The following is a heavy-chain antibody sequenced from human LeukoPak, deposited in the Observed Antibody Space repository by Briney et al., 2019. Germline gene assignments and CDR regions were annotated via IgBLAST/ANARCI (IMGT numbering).Heavy chain of an antibody. CDR1: GGSISSSSYY. D-gene: IGHD5-12*01. J-gene: IGHJ4*02. CDR3: ARHSIYSGYDYFDY. Sequence: SETLSLTCTVSGGSISSSSYYWGWIRQPPGKGLEWIGSIYYSGSTYYNPSLKSRVTISVDTSKNQFSLKLSSVTAADTAVYYCARHSIYSGYDYFDYWGQGTLVTVSS. V-gene: IGHV4-39*01. CDR2: IYYSGST.